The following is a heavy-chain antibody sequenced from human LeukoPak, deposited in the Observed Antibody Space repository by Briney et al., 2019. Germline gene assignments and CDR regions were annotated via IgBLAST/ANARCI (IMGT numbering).Heavy chain of an antibody. D-gene: IGHD2-2*02. CDR1: GYTFTGYY. J-gene: IGHJ5*02. CDR2: INPNSGGT. V-gene: IGHV1-2*02. CDR3: ARLVDYCSSTSCYSPSWFDP. Sequence: ASVKVSCKASGYTFTGYYMHWVRQAPGQGLEWMGWINPNSGGTNYAQKFQGRVTMTRDTSISTAYMELSRLRSDDTAVYYCARLVDYCSSTSCYSPSWFDPWGQGTLVTVSS.